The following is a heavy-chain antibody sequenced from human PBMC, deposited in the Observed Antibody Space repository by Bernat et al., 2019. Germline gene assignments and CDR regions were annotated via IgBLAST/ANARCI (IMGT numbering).Heavy chain of an antibody. J-gene: IGHJ4*02. Sequence: QVQLQESGPGLVKPSETLSLTCTVSGGSISSYYWSWIRQPPGKGLEWIGYIYYSGSTNYNPSLKSRVTISVDTSKNQFSLKLSSVTAADTAVYYCARNRASLDYWGQGILVAVSS. D-gene: IGHD1-14*01. CDR2: IYYSGST. V-gene: IGHV4-59*01. CDR1: GGSISSYY. CDR3: ARNRASLDY.